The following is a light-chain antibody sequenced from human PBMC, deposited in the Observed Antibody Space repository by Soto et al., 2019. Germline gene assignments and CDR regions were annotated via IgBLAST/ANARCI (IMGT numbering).Light chain of an antibody. V-gene: IGKV1-27*01. J-gene: IGKJ2*01. CDR2: AAS. Sequence: DIQMTQSPSSLSASVGDRVTITCRASQGMSNYLAWYQQKPGKVPKLLIYAASTLQSGVPSRFSGSGSGTDFTLTISILQPEDVATYYCQKYNSAPPYTFGQGTKLEIK. CDR1: QGMSNY. CDR3: QKYNSAPPYT.